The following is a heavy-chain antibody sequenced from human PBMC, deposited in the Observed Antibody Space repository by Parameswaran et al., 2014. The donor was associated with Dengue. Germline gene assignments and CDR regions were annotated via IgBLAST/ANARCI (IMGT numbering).Heavy chain of an antibody. Sequence: VRQAPGKGLVWVSRINSDGSSTSYADSVKGRFTISRDNAKNTLYLQMNSLRAEDTAVYYCARDFSSSSFPYYYYGMDVWGQGTTVTVSS. V-gene: IGHV3-74*01. CDR3: ARDFSSSSFPYYYYGMDV. J-gene: IGHJ6*02. D-gene: IGHD6-6*01. CDR2: INSDGSST.